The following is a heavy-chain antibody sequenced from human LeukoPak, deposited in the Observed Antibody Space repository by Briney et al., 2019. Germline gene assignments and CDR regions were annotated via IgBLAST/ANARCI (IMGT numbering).Heavy chain of an antibody. CDR3: AKDKNFWSGYFDY. J-gene: IGHJ4*02. D-gene: IGHD3-3*01. V-gene: IGHV3-23*01. Sequence: GGSLRLSCAASGFTFSSYAMSWVRQAPGKGLEWVSAISGSGGSTYYADSVKGRFTISRDNSKNTLYLQMNSLRAEDTALYYCAKDKNFWSGYFDYWGQGTLVTVSS. CDR2: ISGSGGST. CDR1: GFTFSSYA.